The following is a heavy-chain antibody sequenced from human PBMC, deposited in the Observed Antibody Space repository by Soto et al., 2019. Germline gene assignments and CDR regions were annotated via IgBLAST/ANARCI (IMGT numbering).Heavy chain of an antibody. CDR1: AYTFTGYY. D-gene: IGHD6-25*01. V-gene: IGHV1-2*04. CDR3: ARGVPPTFCIDGCGYPRDLCSI. CDR2: INPNSGGT. Sequence: ASVKVSCKASAYTFTGYYMHRVRQPPGQGREWMGWINPNSGGTNYAQKFQGWVTMTRDTSISTAYMELSRLRSDDTAVYYCARGVPPTFCIDGCGYPRDLCSIRGRGSMVPVSS. J-gene: IGHJ4*03.